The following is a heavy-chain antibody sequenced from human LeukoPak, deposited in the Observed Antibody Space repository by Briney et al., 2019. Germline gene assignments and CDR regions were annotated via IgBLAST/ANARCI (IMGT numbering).Heavy chain of an antibody. CDR2: INHSGST. Sequence: SETLSLTCAVYGGSFSGYYWSWIRQPPGKGLEWIGEINHSGSTNYNPSLKSRVTISVDTSKNQFSLKLSSVTAANTAVYYCARRIASGSSFDYWGQGTLVTVSS. CDR3: ARRIASGSSFDY. V-gene: IGHV4-34*01. D-gene: IGHD1-26*01. J-gene: IGHJ4*02. CDR1: GGSFSGYY.